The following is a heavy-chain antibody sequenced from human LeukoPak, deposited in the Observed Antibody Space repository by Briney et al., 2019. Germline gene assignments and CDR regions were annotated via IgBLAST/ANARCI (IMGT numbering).Heavy chain of an antibody. Sequence: GGSLRLSCAASGFTFSSYAMSWVRQTPGKGLEWVSAISGSGGSTYYADSVKGRFTISRDNSKNTLYLQMNSLRAEDTAVYYCAKDHYGPYYFDYWGQGTLVTVSS. J-gene: IGHJ4*02. CDR2: ISGSGGST. D-gene: IGHD3-10*01. V-gene: IGHV3-23*01. CDR1: GFTFSSYA. CDR3: AKDHYGPYYFDY.